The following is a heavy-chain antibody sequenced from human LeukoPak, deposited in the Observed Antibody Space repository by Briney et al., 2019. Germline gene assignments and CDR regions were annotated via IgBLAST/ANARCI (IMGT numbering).Heavy chain of an antibody. CDR1: GFTFSSYA. V-gene: IGHV3-23*01. CDR2: ISGSGGST. D-gene: IGHD1-1*01. Sequence: QTGGSLRLSCAASGFTFSSYAMSWVRQAPEKGLEWVSAISGSGGSTYYADSVKGRFTISRDNSKNTLYLQMNSLRAEDTAVYYCAKAKTGTYYFDYWGQGTLVTVSS. J-gene: IGHJ4*02. CDR3: AKAKTGTYYFDY.